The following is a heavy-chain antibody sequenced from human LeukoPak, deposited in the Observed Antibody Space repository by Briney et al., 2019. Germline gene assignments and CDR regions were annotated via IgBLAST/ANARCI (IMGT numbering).Heavy chain of an antibody. J-gene: IGHJ4*02. CDR2: INHSGST. CDR1: GGSFSGYY. CDR3: AISITGTTPWFDY. D-gene: IGHD1-7*01. Sequence: SETLSLTCAVYGGSFSGYYWSWIRQPPGKGLEWIGEINHSGSTNYNPSLKSRVTISVDTSKNQFSLKLSSVTAADTAVYYCAISITGTTPWFDYWGQGTLVTVSS. V-gene: IGHV4-34*01.